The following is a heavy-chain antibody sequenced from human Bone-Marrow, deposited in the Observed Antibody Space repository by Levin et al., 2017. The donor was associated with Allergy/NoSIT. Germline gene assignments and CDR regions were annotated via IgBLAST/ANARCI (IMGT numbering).Heavy chain of an antibody. V-gene: IGHV2-5*01. J-gene: IGHJ5*02. Sequence: SGPTLVKPTQTLTLTCTFSGFSFSTSGVAVGWIRPPPGKALEWLAVVYWNDDKRYSPLLKSRLTITKDTSKNQVVLTMTNMDPVDTGTYFCVHRRAMGRGLWFDPWGQGTLVTVSS. CDR3: VHRRAMGRGLWFDP. D-gene: IGHD3-10*01. CDR1: GFSFSTSGVA. CDR2: VYWNDDK.